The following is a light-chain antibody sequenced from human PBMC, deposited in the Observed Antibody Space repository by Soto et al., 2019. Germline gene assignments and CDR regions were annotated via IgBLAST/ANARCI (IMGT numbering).Light chain of an antibody. CDR3: AAWDDSLNAYV. V-gene: IGLV1-44*01. CDR2: SND. Sequence: QSVLSQPPSASGTPGQRVTISCSGGNSNIGTNTVNWYQHFPGTAPRLLIFSNDQRPSGVPDRVSGSKSGTSSSLAISGLQSEDDADYYCAAWDDSLNAYVFGTGTKLTVL. J-gene: IGLJ1*01. CDR1: NSNIGTNT.